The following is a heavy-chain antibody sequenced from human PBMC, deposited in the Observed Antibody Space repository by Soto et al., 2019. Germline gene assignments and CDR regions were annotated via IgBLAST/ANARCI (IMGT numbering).Heavy chain of an antibody. V-gene: IGHV1-69*04. CDR1: GGTFSSYT. CDR2: IIPILGIA. Sequence: GASVKVSCKASGGTFSSYTISWVRQAPGQGLEWMGRIIPILGIANYAQKFQGRVTITADKSTSTAYMELSSLRSEDTAVYYCAREKTRYSGYDYPNYAFDIWGQGTMVTVSS. D-gene: IGHD5-12*01. J-gene: IGHJ3*02. CDR3: AREKTRYSGYDYPNYAFDI.